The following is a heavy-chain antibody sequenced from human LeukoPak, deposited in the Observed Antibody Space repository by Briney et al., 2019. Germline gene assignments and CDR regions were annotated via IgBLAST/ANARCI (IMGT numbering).Heavy chain of an antibody. CDR2: IRKDGGAK. J-gene: IGHJ4*02. D-gene: IGHD3-22*01. Sequence: GGSLRLSCAASGFPFSTYWMAWVREAPGKGLDWVATIRKDGGAKFYAASVKGRFIISRDNAKNSLYLQMNNLRDEDTAVYYCASSHDSSGNDWGQGTLVTV. CDR1: GFPFSTYW. V-gene: IGHV3-7*01. CDR3: ASSHDSSGND.